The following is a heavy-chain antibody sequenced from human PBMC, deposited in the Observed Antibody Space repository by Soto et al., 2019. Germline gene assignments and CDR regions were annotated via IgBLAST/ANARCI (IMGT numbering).Heavy chain of an antibody. V-gene: IGHV3-30-3*01. J-gene: IGHJ5*02. CDR3: ARCRDGYNYNWFDP. D-gene: IGHD1-1*01. CDR1: GFTFSSYA. CDR2: ISYDGSNK. Sequence: LRLSCAASGFTFSSYAMHWVRQAPGKGLEWVAVISYDGSNKYYADSVKGRFTISRDNSKNTLYLQMNSLRAEDTAVYYCARCRDGYNYNWFDPWGQ.